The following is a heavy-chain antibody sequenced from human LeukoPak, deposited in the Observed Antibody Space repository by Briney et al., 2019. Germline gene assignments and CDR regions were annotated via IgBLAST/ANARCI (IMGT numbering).Heavy chain of an antibody. D-gene: IGHD3-10*01. CDR3: ARERYYYGSGSYYNDP. CDR1: GGSVSSGSYY. J-gene: IGHJ5*02. Sequence: PSETLSLTCTVSGGSVSSGSYYWSWIRQPPGKGLEWIGYIYYSGSTIYNPSHKSRVTISVDTSKNQFSLKLSSVTAADTAVYYCARERYYYGSGSYYNDPWGQGTLVTVSS. V-gene: IGHV4-61*01. CDR2: IYYSGST.